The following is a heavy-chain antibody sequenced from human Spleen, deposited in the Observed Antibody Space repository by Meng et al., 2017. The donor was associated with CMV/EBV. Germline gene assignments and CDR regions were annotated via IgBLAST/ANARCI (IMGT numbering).Heavy chain of an antibody. J-gene: IGHJ6*02. Sequence: GESLKISCAASGFTFSRYAMSWVRQAPGEGLEWVSVIYSGGSSTYYADSVKGRFTISRDNSKNTLYLQMNSLRAEDTAVYYCARVAYYDILTGYLNYYYYGMDVWGQGTTVTVSS. CDR1: GFTFSRYA. D-gene: IGHD3-9*01. V-gene: IGHV3-23*03. CDR3: ARVAYYDILTGYLNYYYYGMDV. CDR2: IYSGGSST.